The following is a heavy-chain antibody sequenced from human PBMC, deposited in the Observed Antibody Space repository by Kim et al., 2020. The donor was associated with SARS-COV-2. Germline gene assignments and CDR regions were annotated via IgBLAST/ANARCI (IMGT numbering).Heavy chain of an antibody. CDR3: TKVVELGRGFHY. D-gene: IGHD1-1*01. CDR2: N. Sequence: NDYAPSVKRRITINPDESKNQFSLQLNSVTPEDTAVYYCTKVVELGRGFHYWGQGTLVTVSS. J-gene: IGHJ4*02. V-gene: IGHV6-1*01.